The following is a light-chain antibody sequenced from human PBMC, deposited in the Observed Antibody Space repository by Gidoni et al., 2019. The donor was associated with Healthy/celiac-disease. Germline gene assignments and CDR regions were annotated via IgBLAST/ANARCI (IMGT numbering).Light chain of an antibody. Sequence: QSVLTQPPSPSGTPGPRVTISCSGSSSNIGSNYVYWYQQLPGTAPKLLIYRNNQRPSGVPDRFSGSKSGTSASLAISGLRSEDEADYYCAAWDDSLSGSYVFGTGTKVTVL. V-gene: IGLV1-47*01. CDR2: RNN. CDR1: SSNIGSNY. J-gene: IGLJ1*01. CDR3: AAWDDSLSGSYV.